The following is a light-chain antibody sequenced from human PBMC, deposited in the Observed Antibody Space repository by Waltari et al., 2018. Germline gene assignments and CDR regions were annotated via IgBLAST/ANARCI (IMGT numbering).Light chain of an antibody. CDR1: NSDVGNYKR. V-gene: IGLV2-23*02. J-gene: IGLJ2*01. CDR2: AVS. CDR3: SSYAGSSKGV. Sequence: QSALTQPASVSGSPGQSITISCTGTNSDVGNYKRVSWYQQHPSKAPKLMIYAVSKRPSGVSDRFSGAKSGDMASLTISGLQPEDEAEYFCSSYAGSSKGVFGGGTKVTVL.